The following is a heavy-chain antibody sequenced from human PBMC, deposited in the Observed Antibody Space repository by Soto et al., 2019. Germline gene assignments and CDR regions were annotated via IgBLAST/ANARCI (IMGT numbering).Heavy chain of an antibody. Sequence: GGSLRLSCAASGFTFSSYAMSWVRQAPGKGLEWVSAISGSGGSTYYADSVKGRFTISRDNSKNTLYLQMNSLRAEDTAVYYCAKGGSGWYSYGMDVWGQGTTVTVYS. J-gene: IGHJ6*02. CDR1: GFTFSSYA. D-gene: IGHD6-19*01. V-gene: IGHV3-23*01. CDR3: AKGGSGWYSYGMDV. CDR2: ISGSGGST.